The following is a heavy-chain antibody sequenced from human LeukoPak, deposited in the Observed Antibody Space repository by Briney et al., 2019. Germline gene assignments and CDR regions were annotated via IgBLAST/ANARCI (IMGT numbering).Heavy chain of an antibody. V-gene: IGHV4-34*01. CDR1: GGSFSGYY. Sequence: MPSETLSLSCGVYGGSFSGYYWSWIRQPPGKGLEWIGEINPRGSTNYNPSLKSRVTLSADTSKNQFSLTLNSVTAADTDVYYCARRRLGYYFDYWGQGTLVTVSS. D-gene: IGHD5-24*01. CDR2: INPRGST. CDR3: ARRRLGYYFDY. J-gene: IGHJ4*02.